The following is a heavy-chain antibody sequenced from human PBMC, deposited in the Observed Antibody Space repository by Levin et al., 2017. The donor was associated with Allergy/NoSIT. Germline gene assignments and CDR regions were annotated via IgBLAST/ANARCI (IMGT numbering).Heavy chain of an antibody. CDR3: ARDGIAARGDADAFDT. CDR2: IWYDGSNK. D-gene: IGHD6-6*01. Sequence: GGSLRLSCAASGFTFSSYGMHWVRQAPGKGLEWVAVIWYDGSNKYYADSVKGRFTISRDNSKNTLYLQMNSLRAEDTAVYYCARDGIAARGDADAFDTWGQGTMVTVSS. CDR1: GFTFSSYG. V-gene: IGHV3-33*01. J-gene: IGHJ3*02.